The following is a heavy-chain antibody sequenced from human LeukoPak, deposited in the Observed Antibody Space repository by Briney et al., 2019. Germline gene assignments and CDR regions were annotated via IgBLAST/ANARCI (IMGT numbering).Heavy chain of an antibody. CDR1: GYTFTCYD. D-gene: IGHD5-24*01. V-gene: IGHV1-8*01. CDR2: MNPNSGNT. CDR3: ARGRGWLPQNDY. Sequence: ASVKVSCKASGYTFTCYDINWLRQATGQGLEWMGWMNPNSGNTGYAQKFQGRVTMTRNTSISTAYMELSSLRSEDTAVYYCARGRGWLPQNDYWGQGTLVTVSS. J-gene: IGHJ4*02.